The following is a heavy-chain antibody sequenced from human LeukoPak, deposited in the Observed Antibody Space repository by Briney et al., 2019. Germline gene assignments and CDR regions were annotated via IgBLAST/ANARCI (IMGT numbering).Heavy chain of an antibody. CDR3: ARHMIAAPKGATNWFDP. D-gene: IGHD6-13*01. Sequence: SETLSLTCTVSGGSMSYYYWSWIRQPPGKGLEWIGYIYTSGSTNYNPSLKSRVTISVDTSKNQFSLKLSSVTAADTAVYYCARHMIAAPKGATNWFDPWGQGTLVTVSS. V-gene: IGHV4-4*09. CDR2: IYTSGST. CDR1: GGSMSYYY. J-gene: IGHJ5*02.